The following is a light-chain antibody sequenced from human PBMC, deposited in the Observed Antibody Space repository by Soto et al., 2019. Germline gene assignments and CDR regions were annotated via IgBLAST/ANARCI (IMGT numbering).Light chain of an antibody. J-gene: IGKJ1*01. CDR3: ADSGCSPRP. CDR1: RSVKSTS. CDR2: GIS. V-gene: IGKV3-20*01. Sequence: VLSHSLGTVSLSHREKATLSCRASRSVKSTSLVWYQQKPAQAPRLLIYGISSRATGIPDRFSGSGSGTDFTLTISRLEPEDFAVYYCADSGCSPRPFGHGTKVDIK.